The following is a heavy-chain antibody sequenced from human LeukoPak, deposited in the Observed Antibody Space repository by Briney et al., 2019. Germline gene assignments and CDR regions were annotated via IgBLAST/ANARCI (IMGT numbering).Heavy chain of an antibody. Sequence: SETLSLTCTVSGVSISSYYWSWIRQPPGKGLEWIGYIYYSGSTNYNPSLKSRVTISVDTSKNQFSLKLSSVTAADTAVYYCARLLPPISNYDSSGYWGYFDYWGQGTLVTVSS. V-gene: IGHV4-59*01. CDR2: IYYSGST. D-gene: IGHD3-22*01. CDR3: ARLLPPISNYDSSGYWGYFDY. CDR1: GVSISSYY. J-gene: IGHJ4*02.